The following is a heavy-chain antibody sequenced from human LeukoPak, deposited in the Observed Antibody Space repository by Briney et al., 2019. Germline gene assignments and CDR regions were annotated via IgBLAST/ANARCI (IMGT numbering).Heavy chain of an antibody. CDR2: IYSGGST. Sequence: VIYSGGSTYYADSVKGRFTISRGNSKNTLYLQMNSLRAEDTAVYYCARGSWGSSWFPLDYWGQGTLVTVSS. D-gene: IGHD6-13*01. V-gene: IGHV3-66*01. CDR3: ARGSWGSSWFPLDY. J-gene: IGHJ4*02.